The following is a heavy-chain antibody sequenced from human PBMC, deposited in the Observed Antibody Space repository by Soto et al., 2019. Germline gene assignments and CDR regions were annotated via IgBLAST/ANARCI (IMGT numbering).Heavy chain of an antibody. J-gene: IGHJ5*02. CDR2: IIPILGIA. CDR3: ARARIAAAGKDWFDP. D-gene: IGHD6-13*01. V-gene: IGHV1-69*02. CDR1: GGTFSSYT. Sequence: QVQLVQSGAEVKKPGSSVKVSCKASGGTFSSYTISWVRQAPGQGLEWMGRIIPILGIANYAQKFQGRVTITADKSTSTAYMERSSLRSEDTAVYYCARARIAAAGKDWFDPWGQGTLVTVSS.